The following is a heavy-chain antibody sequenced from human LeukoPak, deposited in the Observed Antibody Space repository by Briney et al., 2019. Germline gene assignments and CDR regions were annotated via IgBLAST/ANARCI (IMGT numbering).Heavy chain of an antibody. V-gene: IGHV5-51*01. CDR3: ARPSQVVVGGSAGLFDH. J-gene: IGHJ4*02. Sequence: GESLKISCKGSGYSFTSYWIGWVRQMPGKGLEWMGIIYPGDSNTRYSPSFQGQVTISADKSINTAYLQWSSLRASDSAMYYCARPSQVVVGGSAGLFDHWGQGTLVTVSS. CDR2: IYPGDSNT. CDR1: GYSFTSYW. D-gene: IGHD2-15*01.